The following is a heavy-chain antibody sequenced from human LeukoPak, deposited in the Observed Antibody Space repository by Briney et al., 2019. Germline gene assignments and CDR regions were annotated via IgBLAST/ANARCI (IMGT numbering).Heavy chain of an antibody. CDR2: ISWNSGSI. J-gene: IGHJ4*02. D-gene: IGHD3-10*01. Sequence: PGGSLRLSCAASGFTFDDYAMHWVRQAPGKGLEWVSGISWNSGSIGYADSVKGRFTISRDNAKNSLYLQMNSLRAEDMALYYCAKDTVSMVRGGYLDYWGQGTLVTVSS. CDR3: AKDTVSMVRGGYLDY. CDR1: GFTFDDYA. V-gene: IGHV3-9*03.